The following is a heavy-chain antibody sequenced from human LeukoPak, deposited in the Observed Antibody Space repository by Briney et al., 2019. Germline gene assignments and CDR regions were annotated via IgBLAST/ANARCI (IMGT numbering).Heavy chain of an antibody. CDR1: RYSISSGYY. V-gene: IGHV4-38-2*02. D-gene: IGHD3-22*01. J-gene: IGHJ4*02. CDR3: ARVASYYDSSGYYLGPSFDY. Sequence: SETLSLTCSVSRYSISSGYYWAWIRQPPGKGLEWIGSIYHSGSAYYNASLKSRVTISVDTSKNQFSLKLSSVTAADTAVYYCARVASYYDSSGYYLGPSFDYWGQGTLVTVSS. CDR2: IYHSGSA.